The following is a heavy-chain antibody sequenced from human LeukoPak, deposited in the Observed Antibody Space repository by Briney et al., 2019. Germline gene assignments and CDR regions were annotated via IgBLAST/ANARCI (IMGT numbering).Heavy chain of an antibody. Sequence: ASVKVSCKVSGYTLTELSMHWVRQAPGKGLEWMGGFDPGDGETIYAQKFQGRVTMTEDTSTDTAYMELSSLRSEDTAVYYCATDHEYSSGWYVFENWGQGTLVTVSS. J-gene: IGHJ4*02. D-gene: IGHD6-19*01. V-gene: IGHV1-24*01. CDR2: FDPGDGET. CDR1: GYTLTELS. CDR3: ATDHEYSSGWYVFEN.